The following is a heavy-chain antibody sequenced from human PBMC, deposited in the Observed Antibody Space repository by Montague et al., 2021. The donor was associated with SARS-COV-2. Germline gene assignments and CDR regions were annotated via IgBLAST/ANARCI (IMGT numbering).Heavy chain of an antibody. CDR2: ICDSGST. D-gene: IGHD6-13*01. J-gene: IGHJ4*02. CDR1: GGSFSSFCHY. V-gene: IGHV4-31*11. CDR3: ARDGAFPVQQPLEY. Sequence: TLSLTCAVSGGSFSSFCHYWSWIRQHPGKGLEWIGYICDSGSTYYNPSLKSRVTISVDTSKNQFSLKLSSVTDADTAVYYCARDGAFPVQQPLEYWGQGTLVTVSS.